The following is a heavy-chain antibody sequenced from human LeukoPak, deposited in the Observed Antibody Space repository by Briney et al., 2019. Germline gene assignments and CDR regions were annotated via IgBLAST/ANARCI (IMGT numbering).Heavy chain of an antibody. CDR1: GFTFSSYW. D-gene: IGHD6-19*01. CDR2: INSDGSST. CDR3: ARPAVAGTRVCYFDY. V-gene: IGHV3-74*01. Sequence: PGGSLRLSCAASGFTFSSYWMHWVRQAPGKGLVWVSRINSDGSSTSYADSVKGRFTISRDNAKNTLYLQMNSLRAEDTAVYYCARPAVAGTRVCYFDYWGQGTLVTVSS. J-gene: IGHJ4*02.